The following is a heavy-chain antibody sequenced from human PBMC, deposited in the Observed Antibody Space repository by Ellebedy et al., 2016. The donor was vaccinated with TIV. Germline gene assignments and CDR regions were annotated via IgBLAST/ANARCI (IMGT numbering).Heavy chain of an antibody. J-gene: IGHJ4*02. D-gene: IGHD5-18*01. CDR1: GFTFSSYW. V-gene: IGHV3-7*01. CDR2: IKQDGSEK. Sequence: GESLKISCAASGFTFSSYWMSWVRQAPGKGLEWVANIKQDGSEKYYVDSVKGRFTITRDNAKNSLYLQINSLRAEDTAVYYCARDLRDSYALLYFDYWGQGTLVTVSS. CDR3: ARDLRDSYALLYFDY.